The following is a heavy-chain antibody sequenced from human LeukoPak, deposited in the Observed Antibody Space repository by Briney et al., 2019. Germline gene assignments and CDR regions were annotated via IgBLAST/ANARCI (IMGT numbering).Heavy chain of an antibody. Sequence: PGGSLTLSCAASGFTFSSYGMHWVRHAPGKGLEWVAFIRYDESNKYYADSVKVRFTISIDNFKNTLYLQMNSLRAEDTAVYYCAKAASASAAIDYWGQGTLVTVSS. D-gene: IGHD2-2*01. CDR3: AKAASASAAIDY. CDR1: GFTFSSYG. V-gene: IGHV3-30*02. J-gene: IGHJ4*02. CDR2: IRYDESNK.